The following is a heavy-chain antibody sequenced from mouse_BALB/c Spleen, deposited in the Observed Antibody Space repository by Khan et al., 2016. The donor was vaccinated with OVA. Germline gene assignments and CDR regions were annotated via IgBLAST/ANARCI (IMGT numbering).Heavy chain of an antibody. V-gene: IGHV14-3*02. J-gene: IGHJ3*01. CDR1: GFNIKDTY. CDR3: ARGAPGRAWFAY. Sequence: VQLQQSGAELVKPGASVKLSCTASGFNIKDTYMHWVKQRPEQDLEWIGRIDPANGNTKYDPKFQGKATITADTSSNTAYLHLSSLTSEDTAVYYCARGAPGRAWFAYWGQGTLVTVSA. D-gene: IGHD3-1*01. CDR2: IDPANGNT.